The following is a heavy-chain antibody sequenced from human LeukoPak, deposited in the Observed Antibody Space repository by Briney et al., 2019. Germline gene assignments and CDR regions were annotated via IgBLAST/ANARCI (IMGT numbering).Heavy chain of an antibody. Sequence: KPSQSLSLTCAISGDSVSSNSAAWNWIRQSPSRGLEWLGRTYYRSKWYNDYAVSVKSRITINADTSKNQFSLQLSSVTAADTAVYSCARAAWYRFDSWGQGTLVSVSS. CDR1: GDSVSSNSAA. V-gene: IGHV6-1*01. CDR3: ARAAWYRFDS. D-gene: IGHD2-15*01. J-gene: IGHJ4*02. CDR2: TYYRSKWYN.